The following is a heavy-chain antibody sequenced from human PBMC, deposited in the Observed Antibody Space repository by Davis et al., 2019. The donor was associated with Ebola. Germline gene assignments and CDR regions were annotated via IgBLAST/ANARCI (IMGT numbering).Heavy chain of an antibody. CDR1: GFTFSSDW. D-gene: IGHD2-21*01. J-gene: IGHJ4*02. CDR3: ARDRAYWAFDY. V-gene: IGHV3-7*01. CDR2: ISPDGRQQ. Sequence: GGSLRLSCAASGFTFSSDWMDWVRQAPGRGLEWVANISPDGRQQYYVDSVKGRFTISRDNAKNSLYLQINSLRDDDTAVYYCARDRAYWAFDYWGRGTQVTVTS.